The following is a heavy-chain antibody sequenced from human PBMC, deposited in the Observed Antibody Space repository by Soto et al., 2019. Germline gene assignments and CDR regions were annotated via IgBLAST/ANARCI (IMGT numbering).Heavy chain of an antibody. CDR2: ISAYNGNK. CDR1: GYSFTSYG. Sequence: VSVKVSCKASGYSFTSYGISWVRQAPGQGLEWMGWISAYNGNKKYAQKLQGRVTMTTDTSTSTAYMELRSLRSDDTAVYYCARDLGQQLVDYWGQGTLVTVSS. D-gene: IGHD6-13*01. V-gene: IGHV1-18*01. CDR3: ARDLGQQLVDY. J-gene: IGHJ4*02.